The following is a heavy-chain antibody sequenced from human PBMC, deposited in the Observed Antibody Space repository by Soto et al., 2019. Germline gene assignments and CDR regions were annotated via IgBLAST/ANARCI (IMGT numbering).Heavy chain of an antibody. D-gene: IGHD3-3*01. CDR1: GFTFSSCG. J-gene: IGHJ3*02. CDR3: AKSEGPVLRFLEWPYDAFDI. Sequence: PGGSLRLSCAASGFTFSSCGMHWVRQAPGKGLEWVAVISYDGSNKYYADSVKGRFTISRDNSKNTLYLQMNSLRAEDTAVYYCAKSEGPVLRFLEWPYDAFDIWGQGTMVTVSS. V-gene: IGHV3-30*18. CDR2: ISYDGSNK.